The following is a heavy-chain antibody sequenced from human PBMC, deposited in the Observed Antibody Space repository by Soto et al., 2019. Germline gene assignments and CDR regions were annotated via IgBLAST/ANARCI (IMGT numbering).Heavy chain of an antibody. CDR1: GGTFSSNA. CDR2: IIPIFGTA. Sequence: QVQLVQSGAEVKKPGSSVKVTCKASGGTFSSNAISWVRQAPGQGLEWMGGIIPIFGTADYAQKFQGRVTITADESTSTASMELSSLTSEDTAAYYCAAGGRRYSFDHRFYFDLWGQGTLVTVSP. V-gene: IGHV1-69*12. D-gene: IGHD5-18*01. CDR3: AAGGRRYSFDHRFYFDL. J-gene: IGHJ4*02.